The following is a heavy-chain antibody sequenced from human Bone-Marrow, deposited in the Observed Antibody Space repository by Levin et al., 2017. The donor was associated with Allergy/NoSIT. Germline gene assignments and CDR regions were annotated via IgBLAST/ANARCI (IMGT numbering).Heavy chain of an antibody. J-gene: IGHJ5*02. CDR1: GFTFSSHA. CDR3: AKPSPA. Sequence: GGSLRLSCAASGFTFSSHAMSWVRQAPGKGLEWVSAITASGRTTYYADSVKGRFTISRDNSKNTVYLQMNSLRAEDTAIYYCAKPSPAWGQGILVTVSS. CDR2: ITASGRTT. V-gene: IGHV3-23*01.